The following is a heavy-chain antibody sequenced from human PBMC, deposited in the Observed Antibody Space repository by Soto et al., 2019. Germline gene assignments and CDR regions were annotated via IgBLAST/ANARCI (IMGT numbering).Heavy chain of an antibody. CDR2: IYSGGST. CDR3: ARGPYDGSNLPFDH. V-gene: IGHV3-53*01. Sequence: EVQLVESGGGLIQPGGSLRLSCAASGFTVSSNNMNWVRQAPGKGLEWVSIIYSGGSTYYADSVKGRFTISRDNSKNTMYLHMNSLRAEDTAVYYCARGPYDGSNLPFDHWGQGTLVTVSS. J-gene: IGHJ4*02. CDR1: GFTVSSNN. D-gene: IGHD3-22*01.